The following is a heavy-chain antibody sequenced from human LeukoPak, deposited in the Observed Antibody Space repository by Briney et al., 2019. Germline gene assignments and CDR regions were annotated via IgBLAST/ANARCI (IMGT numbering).Heavy chain of an antibody. Sequence: NPSETLSLTCAVSGGSISSSNWWSWVRQPPGKGLEWIGEIYHSGSTNYNPSLKSRVTISVDKSKNQFSLKLSSVTAADTAVYYCARAFLFSGRGDNWFDPWGQGTLVTVSS. CDR3: ARAFLFSGRGDNWFDP. V-gene: IGHV4-4*02. D-gene: IGHD3-10*01. CDR1: GGSISSSNW. J-gene: IGHJ5*02. CDR2: IYHSGST.